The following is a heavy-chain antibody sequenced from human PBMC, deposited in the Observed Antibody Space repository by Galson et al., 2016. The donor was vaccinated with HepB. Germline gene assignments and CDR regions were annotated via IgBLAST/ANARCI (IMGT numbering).Heavy chain of an antibody. Sequence: SLRLSCAASGFTVSSNYMSWVRQAPGKGLEWVSVIYSGGSTYYADSVKGRFTISRDNSKNTLSLQMNSLRAEDTAVYYCARQGITTMVTHRFDYWGKGTLVTVSS. CDR3: ARQGITTMVTHRFDY. CDR2: IYSGGST. CDR1: GFTVSSNY. J-gene: IGHJ4*02. V-gene: IGHV3-66*04. D-gene: IGHD4-23*01.